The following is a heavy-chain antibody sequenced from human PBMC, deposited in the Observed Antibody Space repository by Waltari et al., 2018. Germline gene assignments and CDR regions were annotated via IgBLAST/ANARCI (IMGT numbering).Heavy chain of an antibody. CDR1: GYTLTDFH. CDR2: INPSGGST. V-gene: IGHV1-46*01. J-gene: IGHJ4*02. D-gene: IGHD1-26*01. Sequence: QVQLVQSGAEVKKPGASVHLSCKASGYTLTDFHIHWVRQAPGQGLEWMGIINPSGGSTTYAQKFRGRVTVTSDTDTVYMELSSLRSEDTAVYYCVRGIVGATTPGYWGQGTLVTVSS. CDR3: VRGIVGATTPGY.